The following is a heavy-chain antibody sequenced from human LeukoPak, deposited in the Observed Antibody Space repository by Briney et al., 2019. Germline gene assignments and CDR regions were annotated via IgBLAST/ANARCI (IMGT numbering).Heavy chain of an antibody. CDR3: ARRSFCGGDCLWLDY. CDR2: IYHTGVT. D-gene: IGHD2-21*02. Sequence: PSETLSLTCSVSADSTSSTAYYWGWIRQPPGKGLEWIVSIYHTGVTYYSPSLKSRVTISVHTSKNQFSLNLISVTAADTAMYYCARRSFCGGDCLWLDYWGRGTLVTVSS. CDR1: ADSTSSTAYY. J-gene: IGHJ4*02. V-gene: IGHV4-39*01.